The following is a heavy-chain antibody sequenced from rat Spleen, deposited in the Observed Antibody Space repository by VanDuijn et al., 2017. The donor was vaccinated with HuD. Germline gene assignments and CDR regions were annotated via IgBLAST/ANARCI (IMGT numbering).Heavy chain of an antibody. V-gene: IGHV5S23*01. D-gene: IGHD4-3*01. Sequence: EVQLVESGGGLVQPGRSLKLSCAASGFTFSNYGMAWVRQTPTKGLEWVASISTGGGNTYYRDSVKGRFTISRDNAKSTLYLQMDSLRSEDTATYYCARQEFDGVGDYFDYWGQGVMVTVSS. CDR1: GFTFSNYG. J-gene: IGHJ2*01. CDR3: ARQEFDGVGDYFDY. CDR2: ISTGGGNT.